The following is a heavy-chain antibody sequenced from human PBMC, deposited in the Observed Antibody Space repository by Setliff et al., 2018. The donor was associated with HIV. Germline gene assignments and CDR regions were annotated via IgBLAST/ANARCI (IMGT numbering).Heavy chain of an antibody. V-gene: IGHV3-21*01. J-gene: IGHJ6*02. D-gene: IGHD6-19*01. CDR1: GFTFSASA. Sequence: PGESLKISCAASGFTFSASAIHWVRQAPGKGLEWVSSISASSSFKHYADSVKGRFTISRDNARNTLYLQMNSLRAEDTAVYYCARSLLSGWNYYYNYYGMDVWGQGTTVTVSS. CDR3: ARSLLSGWNYYYNYYGMDV. CDR2: ISASSSFK.